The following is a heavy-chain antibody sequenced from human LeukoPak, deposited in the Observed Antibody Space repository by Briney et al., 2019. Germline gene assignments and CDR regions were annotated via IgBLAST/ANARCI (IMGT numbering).Heavy chain of an antibody. Sequence: PSETLSLTCAVYGGSFSGYYWSWIRQPPGKGLEWIGEINHSGSTNDHPSLKSRVTISVDTSKNQFSLKLSSVTAADTAVYYCARGQYYYDSSGYYFAWGQGTLVTVPS. J-gene: IGHJ5*02. CDR3: ARGQYYYDSSGYYFA. CDR1: GGSFSGYY. CDR2: INHSGST. V-gene: IGHV4-34*01. D-gene: IGHD3-22*01.